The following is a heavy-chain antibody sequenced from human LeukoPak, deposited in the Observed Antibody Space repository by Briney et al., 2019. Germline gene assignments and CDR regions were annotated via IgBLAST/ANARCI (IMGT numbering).Heavy chain of an antibody. J-gene: IGHJ4*02. Sequence: ASVKVSCKVSGYILTELSIHWVRQAPGKGLEWMGGFDPENGDTIYAQKFQGRVTMTRDMSTSTVYMELSSLRSEDTAVYYCARDQDYYGSGSYFRTPYYFDYWGQGTLVTVSS. CDR1: GYILTELS. D-gene: IGHD3-10*01. V-gene: IGHV1-24*01. CDR2: FDPENGDT. CDR3: ARDQDYYGSGSYFRTPYYFDY.